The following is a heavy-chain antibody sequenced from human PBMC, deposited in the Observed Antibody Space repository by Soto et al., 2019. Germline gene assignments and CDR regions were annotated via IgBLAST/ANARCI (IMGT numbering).Heavy chain of an antibody. CDR1: GGSISSGGDY. CDR2: IYYSGST. V-gene: IGHV4-61*08. D-gene: IGHD6-13*01. CDR3: AREGVSSSWYNYYGMDV. Sequence: SETLSLTCTVSGGSISSGGDYWSWIRQHPGKGLEWIGYIYYSGSTNYNPSLKSRVTISVDTSKNQFSLKLSSVTAADTAVYYCAREGVSSSWYNYYGMDVWGQGTTVTVSS. J-gene: IGHJ6*02.